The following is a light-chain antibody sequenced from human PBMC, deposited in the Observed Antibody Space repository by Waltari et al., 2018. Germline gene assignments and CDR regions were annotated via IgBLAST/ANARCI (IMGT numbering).Light chain of an antibody. CDR1: QSVTSSY. Sequence: EIVLTQSPGTLSLSPGERATLSCSASQSVTSSYLAWYQQKPGQAPRLLIYGASNRATGIPDRFSGGGSGTDFTLTIGSLEPEDFAVYYCQQYSSSPFTFGPGTKVDIK. CDR2: GAS. CDR3: QQYSSSPFT. J-gene: IGKJ3*01. V-gene: IGKV3-20*01.